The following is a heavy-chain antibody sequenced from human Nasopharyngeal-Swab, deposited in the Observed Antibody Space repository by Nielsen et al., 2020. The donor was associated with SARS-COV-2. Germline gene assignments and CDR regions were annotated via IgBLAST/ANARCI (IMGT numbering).Heavy chain of an antibody. J-gene: IGHJ6*02. Sequence: SQTLSLTCAVYGGSFSGYYWSWIRQPPGKGLEWIGEINHSGSTNYNPSLKSRVTISVDTSKNQFSLKLSSVTAADTAVYYCARGVVAGIFGSWYYYGMDVWGQGTTVTVSS. CDR2: INHSGST. D-gene: IGHD6-19*01. V-gene: IGHV4-34*01. CDR1: GGSFSGYY. CDR3: ARGVVAGIFGSWYYYGMDV.